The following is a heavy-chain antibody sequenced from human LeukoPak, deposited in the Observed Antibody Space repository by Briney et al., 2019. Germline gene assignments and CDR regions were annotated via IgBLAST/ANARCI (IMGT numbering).Heavy chain of an antibody. CDR3: VRRGDASSGWGDHDF. Sequence: RGPLRLSCAASGFTFNRNAISWVRQAPGKGLEWVSTIGGSGDKTFYADSVKGRFTISRDNSKNMVHLQMNSLTGEDPALYYCVRRGDASSGWGDHDFWGQGALVTVSS. CDR1: GFTFNRNA. CDR2: IGGSGDKT. V-gene: IGHV3-23*01. D-gene: IGHD6-19*01. J-gene: IGHJ4*02.